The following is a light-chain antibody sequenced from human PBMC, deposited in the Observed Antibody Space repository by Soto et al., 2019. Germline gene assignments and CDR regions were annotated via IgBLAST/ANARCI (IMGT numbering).Light chain of an antibody. CDR2: GAS. V-gene: IGKV3-20*01. CDR3: QQYGSSPRT. Sequence: EIVLTQSPGTLSLSPGERATLSCRASQSVSSSYLAWYQQKPGQAPRLLIYGASSRATGIPARFSGSGSGTHFTLTISRLEPEDFAVYYCQQYGSSPRTFGQGTKVEIK. CDR1: QSVSSSY. J-gene: IGKJ1*01.